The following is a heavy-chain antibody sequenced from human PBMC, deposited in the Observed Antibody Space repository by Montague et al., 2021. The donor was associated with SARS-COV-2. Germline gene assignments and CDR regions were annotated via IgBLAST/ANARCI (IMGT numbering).Heavy chain of an antibody. CDR3: ARDRPRSYYYDSGTDTWGCYGMDV. CDR1: VSWNSGAD. V-gene: IGHV4-4*07. Sequence: SETLSLTCSRLVSWNSGADRKSTRLNSSHTLNSYAGICSKRNTNYNPSLKSRVTMSVDTSKNQFSLKLSSVTAADTAVYYCARDRPRSYYYDSGTDTWGCYGMDVWGQGTTVTVSS. J-gene: IGHJ6*02. CDR2: ICSKRNT. D-gene: IGHD3-10*01.